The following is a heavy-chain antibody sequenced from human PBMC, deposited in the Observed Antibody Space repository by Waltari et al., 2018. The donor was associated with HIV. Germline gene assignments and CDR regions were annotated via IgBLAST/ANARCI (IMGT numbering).Heavy chain of an antibody. Sequence: QVQLVESGGGLVNPGGSLRLSCATSGFTFSDYYMTWIRQAPGKGLEGVSYIRSDTDTIYYADSVKGRFSISRDNAKNSLYLQMNRLSVEDTAVYYCARLKYSSGFFDYWGQGALVTVSS. J-gene: IGHJ4*02. CDR1: GFTFSDYY. CDR2: IRSDTDTI. V-gene: IGHV3-11*01. D-gene: IGHD6-19*01. CDR3: ARLKYSSGFFDY.